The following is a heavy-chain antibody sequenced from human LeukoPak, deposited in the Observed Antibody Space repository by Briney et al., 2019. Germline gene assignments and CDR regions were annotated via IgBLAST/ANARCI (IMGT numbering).Heavy chain of an antibody. J-gene: IGHJ4*02. V-gene: IGHV1-46*01. D-gene: IGHD3-22*01. CDR2: INPSGGST. Sequence: ASVKVSCKASGYTFTSYGISWVRQAPGQGLEWMGIINPSGGSTSYAQKFQGRVTMTRDTSTSTVYMELSSLRSEDTAVYYCASNLLNYYDSSGDVDYWGQGTLVTVSS. CDR1: GYTFTSYG. CDR3: ASNLLNYYDSSGDVDY.